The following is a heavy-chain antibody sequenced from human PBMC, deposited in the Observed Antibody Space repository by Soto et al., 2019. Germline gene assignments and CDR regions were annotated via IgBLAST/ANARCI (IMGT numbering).Heavy chain of an antibody. V-gene: IGHV2-5*02. CDR1: GFSLITSGVG. D-gene: IGHD3-3*01. Sequence: QITFKESGPTLVKPTQTLTLTCTFSGFSLITSGVGVVWIRQPPGQALEWLALIYWDDAKRYSPSLRSRLTITKATSKTQVVRTMPTMGPMDTGTYYCAYAYDFLSGTNRFDPWGQGTLVTVSS. CDR3: AYAYDFLSGTNRFDP. J-gene: IGHJ5*02. CDR2: IYWDDAK.